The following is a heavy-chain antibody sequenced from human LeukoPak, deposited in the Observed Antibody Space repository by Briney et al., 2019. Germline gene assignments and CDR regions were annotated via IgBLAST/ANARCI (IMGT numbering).Heavy chain of an antibody. CDR2: ISYSGNT. CDR3: ARGALATVDY. Sequence: SETLSLTCTVSGGSIDSVGSYWGWIRQHPGKGLEWIAYISYSGNTYYNPSLKSRVTISVGTSKNQFSLKLSSVTAADTAVYYCARGALATVDYWGQGTLVTVSS. J-gene: IGHJ4*02. V-gene: IGHV4-31*03. CDR1: GGSIDSVGSY.